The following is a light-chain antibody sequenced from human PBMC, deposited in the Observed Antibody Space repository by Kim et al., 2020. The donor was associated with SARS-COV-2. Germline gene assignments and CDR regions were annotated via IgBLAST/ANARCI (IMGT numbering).Light chain of an antibody. J-gene: IGLJ2*01. V-gene: IGLV3-1*01. Sequence: SYELTQPPSVSVSPGQTASITCSGDKMGDKYACWYQQKPGQSPVLVIYQDTKRPSGIPERFSGSNSGNTATLTISGTQAMDEADYYCQEWDSRTVYVFGG. CDR3: QEWDSRTVYV. CDR1: KMGDKY. CDR2: QDT.